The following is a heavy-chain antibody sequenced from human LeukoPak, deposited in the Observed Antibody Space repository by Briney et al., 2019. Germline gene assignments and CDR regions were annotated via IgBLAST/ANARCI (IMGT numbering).Heavy chain of an antibody. J-gene: IGHJ3*02. Sequence: PSETLPLTCTVSGGSISSYYWSWIRQPAGKGLEWIGRIYTSGSTNYNPSLKSRVTMSVDTSKNQFSPKLCSVTAADTAVYYCARSLSIPNAFDIWGQGTMVTVSS. V-gene: IGHV4-4*07. CDR3: ARSLSIPNAFDI. D-gene: IGHD3-3*02. CDR1: GGSISSYY. CDR2: IYTSGST.